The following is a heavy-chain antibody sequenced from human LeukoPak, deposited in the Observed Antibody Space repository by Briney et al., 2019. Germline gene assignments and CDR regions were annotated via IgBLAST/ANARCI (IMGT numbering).Heavy chain of an antibody. J-gene: IGHJ4*02. CDR2: IYTGGST. D-gene: IGHD2-21*01. CDR3: AKEVTPRLWAPNYFDY. CDR1: GFTVSSTY. V-gene: IGHV3-53*01. Sequence: GGSLRLSCAASGFTVSSTYMTWVRQAPGKGLEWVSFIYTGGSTYYADSVKGRSTISRDNSKNTLYLQMNSLRAEDTAVYYCAKEVTPRLWAPNYFDYWGQGTLVTVSS.